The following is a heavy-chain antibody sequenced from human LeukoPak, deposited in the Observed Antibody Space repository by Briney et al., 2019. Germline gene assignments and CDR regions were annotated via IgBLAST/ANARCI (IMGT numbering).Heavy chain of an antibody. CDR3: AKVMRGYCSSTSCSAPDY. CDR1: GFTFSSYG. D-gene: IGHD2-2*01. V-gene: IGHV3-30*18. CDR2: ISYDGSNK. Sequence: PGRSLRLSCAASGFTFSSYGMHWVRQAPGKGLEWVAVISYDGSNKYYADSVKGRFTISRDNSKNTLYLQMNSLRAEDTAVYYCAKVMRGYCSSTSCSAPDYWGQGTLVTVPS. J-gene: IGHJ4*02.